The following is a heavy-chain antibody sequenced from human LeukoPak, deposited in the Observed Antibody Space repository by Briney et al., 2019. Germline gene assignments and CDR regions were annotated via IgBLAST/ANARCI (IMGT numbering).Heavy chain of an antibody. D-gene: IGHD3-22*01. CDR2: ISGGGGST. CDR3: AKDGDYYDSSGVLDY. J-gene: IGHJ4*02. Sequence: GGSLRLSCAASGLSFSNCAMNWVRQAPGKGLEWVSVISGGGGSTNYADSVKGRLTISRDNSKNTLYLQMNSLRAEDTAVYYCAKDGDYYDSSGVLDYWGQGTLVTVSS. V-gene: IGHV3-23*01. CDR1: GLSFSNCA.